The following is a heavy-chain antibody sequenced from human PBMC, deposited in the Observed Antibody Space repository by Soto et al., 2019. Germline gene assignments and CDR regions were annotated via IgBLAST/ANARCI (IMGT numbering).Heavy chain of an antibody. CDR3: AADIATVERATIDAFDI. D-gene: IGHD5-12*01. J-gene: IGHJ3*02. Sequence: ASVKVSCKASGFTFTSSAVQWVRQARGQRLEWIGWIVVGSGNTNYAEKFQERVTITRDMSTSTASMELSSLRSEDTAVYYCAADIATVERATIDAFDIWGQGTMVTVSS. CDR2: IVVGSGNT. CDR1: GFTFTSSA. V-gene: IGHV1-58*01.